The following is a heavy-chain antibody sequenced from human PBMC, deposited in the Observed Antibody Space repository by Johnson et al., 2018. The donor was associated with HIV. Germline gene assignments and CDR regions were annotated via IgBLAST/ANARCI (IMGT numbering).Heavy chain of an antibody. V-gene: IGHV3-23*04. CDR1: GFTFSSYA. J-gene: IGHJ3*02. Sequence: EQLVESGGGLVQPGGSLRLSCAASGFTFSSYAMSWVRQAPGKGLEWVSAISGSGGSTYYADSVKGRFTISRDNSKNTRYLQMNSLRAEDTAVYYCARKQWLAKISSDAFDIWGQGTMVTVSS. CDR3: ARKQWLAKISSDAFDI. CDR2: ISGSGGST. D-gene: IGHD6-19*01.